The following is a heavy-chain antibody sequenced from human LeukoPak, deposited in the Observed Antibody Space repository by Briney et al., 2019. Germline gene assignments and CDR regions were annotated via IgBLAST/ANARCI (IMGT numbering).Heavy chain of an antibody. CDR2: INHSGST. V-gene: IGHV4-4*02. CDR3: ARDPGRWQQLGYFDY. CDR1: GFTFTSAW. D-gene: IGHD5-24*01. Sequence: PGGSLRLSCAASGFTFTSAWMHWVRQPPGKGLEWIGEINHSGSTNYNPFLKSRVTISVDTSKNQFSLELSSVTAADTAVYYCARDPGRWQQLGYFDYWGQGTLVTVSS. J-gene: IGHJ4*02.